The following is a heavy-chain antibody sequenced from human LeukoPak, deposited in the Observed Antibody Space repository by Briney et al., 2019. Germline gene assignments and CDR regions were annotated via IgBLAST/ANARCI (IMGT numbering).Heavy chain of an antibody. D-gene: IGHD5-18*01. CDR3: ARHLLGYTYGPFEY. V-gene: IGHV4-59*08. CDR2: IYYGGST. J-gene: IGHJ4*02. CDR1: GCPISSYY. Sequence: PSETLSLTCTVSGCPISSYYWSWIRQPPGKGLEWTGYIYYGGSTNYNPALKSRVTISVDTSKNQFSLKLSSVTAADTAVYYCARHLLGYTYGPFEYWGQGTLVSVSS.